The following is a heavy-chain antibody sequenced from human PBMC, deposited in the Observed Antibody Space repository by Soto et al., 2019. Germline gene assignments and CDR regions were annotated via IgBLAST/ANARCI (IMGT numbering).Heavy chain of an antibody. CDR3: AKGGISVDI. V-gene: IGHV3-30*18. CDR1: GFTFSSYG. CDR2: ISYDGSNK. Sequence: QVQLVESGGGVVQPGRSLRLSCAASGFTFSSYGMHWVRQAPGKGLEWVAVISYDGSNKYYADSVKGRFTISRDNSKNTLYLQMNSRRAEDTAVYYIAKGGISVDIWGQGTMVTVSS. J-gene: IGHJ3*02. D-gene: IGHD1-20*01.